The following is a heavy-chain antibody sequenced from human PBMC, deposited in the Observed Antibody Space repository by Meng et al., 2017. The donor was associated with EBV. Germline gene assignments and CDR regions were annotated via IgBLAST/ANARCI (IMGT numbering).Heavy chain of an antibody. D-gene: IGHD3-10*01. CDR3: ASESGRGYTPDY. CDR1: RGPFRYYA. V-gene: IGHV1-69*01. Sequence: VQLEPSAAEVKKPGSSVKVACMTSRGPFRYYALSWVRQAPGQVLEWLGGFLPRLGAPNYAQKFHGRVKITADESTSTHYMDLSSLRSEDTAIYYCASESGRGYTPDYWGQGTLVTVSS. CDR2: FLPRLGAP. J-gene: IGHJ4*02.